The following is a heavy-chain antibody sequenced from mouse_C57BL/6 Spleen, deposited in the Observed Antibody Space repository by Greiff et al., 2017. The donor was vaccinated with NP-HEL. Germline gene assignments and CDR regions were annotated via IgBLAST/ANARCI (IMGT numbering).Heavy chain of an antibody. J-gene: IGHJ2*01. CDR3: AREGVNWDGY. V-gene: IGHV1-26*01. Sequence: VQLQQSGPELVKPGASVKISCKASGYTFTDYYMNWVKQSHGKSLEWIGDINPNNGGTSYNQKFKGKATLTVDKSSSTAYMELRSLTSEDSAVYYCAREGVNWDGYWGQGTTLTVSS. D-gene: IGHD4-1*01. CDR2: INPNNGGT. CDR1: GYTFTDYY.